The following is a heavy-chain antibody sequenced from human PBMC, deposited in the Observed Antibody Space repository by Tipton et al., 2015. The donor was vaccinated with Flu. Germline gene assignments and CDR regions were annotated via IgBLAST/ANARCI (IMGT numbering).Heavy chain of an antibody. CDR1: GGSISTTIYY. J-gene: IGHJ3*02. Sequence: TLSLTCTVSGGSISTTIYYWGWVRQPPGKGLEWIGSIYYSGTTYYNPSLNSRVTISVDTSKNQFYLRLTSVTAADTAIYYCARDRSGSSSYYGAFDIWGQGTMVNVSS. D-gene: IGHD3-10*01. CDR2: IYYSGTT. CDR3: ARDRSGSSSYYGAFDI. V-gene: IGHV4-39*07.